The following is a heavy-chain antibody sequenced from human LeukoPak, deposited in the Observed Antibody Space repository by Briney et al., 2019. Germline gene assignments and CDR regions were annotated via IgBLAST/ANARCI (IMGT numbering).Heavy chain of an antibody. J-gene: IGHJ4*02. CDR2: IYTSGST. D-gene: IGHD2-8*01. CDR3: ARTAVRWSNYFDY. Sequence: SQTLSLTCTVSGRSISSGSYYWSWIRQPAGKGLEWIGRIYTSGSTNYNPSLKSRVTISVDTSKNQFSLKLSSVTAADTAVYYCARTAVRWSNYFDYWGQGTLVTVSS. CDR1: GRSISSGSYY. V-gene: IGHV4-61*02.